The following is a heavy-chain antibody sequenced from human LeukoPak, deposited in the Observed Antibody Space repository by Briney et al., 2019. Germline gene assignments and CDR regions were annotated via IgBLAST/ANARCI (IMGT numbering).Heavy chain of an antibody. CDR2: IYYSGST. V-gene: IGHV4-31*03. J-gene: IGHJ4*02. Sequence: SQTLSLTCTFSGGSISSGGYYWSWIRQHPGKGLEWIGYIYYSGSTYYNPSLKSRVTISADTSKNQFSLKLSSVTAADTAVYYCARARSAAGNFDYWGQGTLVTVSS. CDR1: GGSISSGGYY. CDR3: ARARSAAGNFDY. D-gene: IGHD6-13*01.